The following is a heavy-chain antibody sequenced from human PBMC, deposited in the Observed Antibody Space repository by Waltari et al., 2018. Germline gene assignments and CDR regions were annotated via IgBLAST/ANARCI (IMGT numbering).Heavy chain of an antibody. CDR3: TREYFYRFDX. V-gene: IGHV3-72*01. Sequence: DVXLVXXGGGLVXSGGXLRLSCATSGFRFSDYYMDWVRQAPGKGLEWVXRIKSXSRSRXYTTDYAASVXGRFSISRDDSQNSLFLXMNSLKIEXTALYXCTREYFYRFDXWGQGSLVTVSP. CDR1: GFRFSDYY. CDR2: IKSXSRSRXYTT. D-gene: IGHD4-4*01. J-gene: IGHJ4*02.